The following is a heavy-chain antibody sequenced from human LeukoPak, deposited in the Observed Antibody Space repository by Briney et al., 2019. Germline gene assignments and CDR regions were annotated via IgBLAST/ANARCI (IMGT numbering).Heavy chain of an antibody. CDR1: GFTFSSYA. D-gene: IGHD5-24*01. CDR2: ISYDGSNK. J-gene: IGHJ5*02. Sequence: PGRSLRLSCAASGFTFSSYAMHWVRQAPGKGLEWVAVISYDGSNKYYADSVKGRFTISRDNFKNTLYLQMNSLRAEDTAFYYCVRGDLIQLWSPSFDPWGQGTLVTVSS. V-gene: IGHV3-30-3*01. CDR3: VRGDLIQLWSPSFDP.